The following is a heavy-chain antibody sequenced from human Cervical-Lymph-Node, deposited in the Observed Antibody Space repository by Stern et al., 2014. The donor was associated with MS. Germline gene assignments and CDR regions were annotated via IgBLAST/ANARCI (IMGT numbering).Heavy chain of an antibody. J-gene: IGHJ6*02. CDR1: GYSFTSYW. Sequence: EMQLVESGAEVKKPGESLKISCKGSGYSFTSYWIGWVRQMPGKGLEWMGIIYPGDSDTRYSPSFQGQVTISADKSISTAYLQWSSLKASDTAMYYCARHTPYSNYVGNYYGMDVWGQGTTVTVSS. CDR3: ARHTPYSNYVGNYYGMDV. CDR2: IYPGDSDT. D-gene: IGHD4-11*01. V-gene: IGHV5-51*01.